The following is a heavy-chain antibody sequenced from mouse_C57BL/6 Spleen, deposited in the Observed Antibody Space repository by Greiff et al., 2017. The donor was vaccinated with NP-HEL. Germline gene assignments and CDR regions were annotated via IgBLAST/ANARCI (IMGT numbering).Heavy chain of an antibody. CDR3: ARVGGYYAMDY. V-gene: IGHV1-52*01. J-gene: IGHJ4*01. D-gene: IGHD3-1*01. CDR1: GYTFTSYW. Sequence: QVQLKQPGAELVRPGSSVKLSCKASGYTFTSYWMHWVKQRPIQGLEWIGNIDPSDSETHYNPKFKDKATLTVDKSSSTAYMQLSSLTSEDSAVYYCARVGGYYAMDYWGQGTSGTVSS. CDR2: IDPSDSET.